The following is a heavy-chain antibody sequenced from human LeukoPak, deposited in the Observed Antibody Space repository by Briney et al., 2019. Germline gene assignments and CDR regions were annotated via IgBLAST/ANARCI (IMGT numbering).Heavy chain of an antibody. Sequence: PGGSLRLSCAASGFTVSSNYMSWVRRAPGKGLEWLSVIYTDGSTYYADSVKGRFTISRHNSKNTLDLQMNSLRDEDTAVYYCARDRGANWFDPWGQGTLVTVSS. CDR3: ARDRGANWFDP. V-gene: IGHV3-53*04. J-gene: IGHJ5*02. CDR2: IYTDGST. D-gene: IGHD1-26*01. CDR1: GFTVSSNY.